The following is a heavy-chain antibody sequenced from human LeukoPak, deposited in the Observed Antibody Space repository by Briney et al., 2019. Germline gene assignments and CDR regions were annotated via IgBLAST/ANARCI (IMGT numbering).Heavy chain of an antibody. V-gene: IGHV3-15*01. J-gene: IGHJ5*02. D-gene: IGHD1-26*01. CDR3: TTPAGAANWFDP. Sequence: PGGSLRLSCAASGFTFSNAWMSWVRQAPGKGLEWVGRIKSKTDGGTTDYAAPVKGRFTISRNDSKNTLYLQMTSLKTEDTAVYYCTTPAGAANWFDPWGQGTLVTVSS. CDR1: GFTFSNAW. CDR2: IKSKTDGGTT.